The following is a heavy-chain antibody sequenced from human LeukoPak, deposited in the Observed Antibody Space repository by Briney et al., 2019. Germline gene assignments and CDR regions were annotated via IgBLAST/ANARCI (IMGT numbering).Heavy chain of an antibody. D-gene: IGHD6-19*01. V-gene: IGHV4-4*02. Sequence: PSGTLSLTCAVSGGSISSDNWWSWVRQPPGKGLEWIGEIYHSGSTNYNPSLQSRVTISVDKSNNHFSPRLTSVTAADTAVYYCATNGWYCLDHWGQGALVTVSS. J-gene: IGHJ1*01. CDR2: IYHSGST. CDR3: ATNGWYCLDH. CDR1: GGSISSDNW.